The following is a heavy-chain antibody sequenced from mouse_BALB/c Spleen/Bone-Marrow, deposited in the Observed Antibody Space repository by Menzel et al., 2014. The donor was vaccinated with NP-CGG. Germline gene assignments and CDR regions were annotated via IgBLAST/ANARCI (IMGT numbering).Heavy chain of an antibody. CDR1: GFTFSSFG. CDR2: ISSGSSTI. Sequence: DVQLVESGGGLVQPGGSRRLSCAAPGFTFSSFGMHWVRQAPEKGLEWVAYISSGSSTIFYVDTVKGRFTISRDNPKNTLFLQMTSLRSEDTAMYYCTRGGNWDDFDVWGAGTTVTVSS. J-gene: IGHJ1*01. CDR3: TRGGNWDDFDV. D-gene: IGHD4-1*01. V-gene: IGHV5-17*02.